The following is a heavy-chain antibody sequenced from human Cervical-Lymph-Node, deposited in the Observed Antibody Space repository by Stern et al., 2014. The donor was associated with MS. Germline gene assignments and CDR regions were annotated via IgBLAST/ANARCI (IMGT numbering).Heavy chain of an antibody. Sequence: EVQLVESGAEVKKPGESLKISCKASGYSFTSHWIGWGRQMPGKGLEWMTIIYPSDSHIIYRPSFQGQVTTSPDKTITNAYPKWRSLKASDAAMYYCARGYSSASRYFDIWGQGTLVTVSS. J-gene: IGHJ4*02. CDR3: ARGYSSASRYFDI. V-gene: IGHV5-51*01. D-gene: IGHD6-19*01. CDR1: GYSFTSHW. CDR2: IYPSDSHI.